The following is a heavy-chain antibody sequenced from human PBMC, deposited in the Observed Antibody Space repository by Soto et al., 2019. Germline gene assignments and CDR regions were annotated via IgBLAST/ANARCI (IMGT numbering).Heavy chain of an antibody. CDR1: GYTFTGYY. V-gene: IGHV1-2*02. D-gene: IGHD3-22*01. CDR3: ARERYYDSSGSPTYYYYGMDV. Sequence: GASVKVSCKASGYTFTGYYMHWVRQAPGQGVEWMGWINPNSGGTNYAQKFQGRVTMTADESTSTAYMELSSLRSEDTAVYYCARERYYDSSGSPTYYYYGMDVWGQGTTVTVSS. J-gene: IGHJ6*02. CDR2: INPNSGGT.